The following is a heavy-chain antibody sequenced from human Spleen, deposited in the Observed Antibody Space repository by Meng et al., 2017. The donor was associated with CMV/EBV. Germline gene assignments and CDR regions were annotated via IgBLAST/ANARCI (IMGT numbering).Heavy chain of an antibody. CDR3: AKTLNGYGGEDS. J-gene: IGHJ4*02. CDR1: GFTFNSYA. D-gene: IGHD5-18*01. CDR2: ISDSGDSP. V-gene: IGHV3-23*01. Sequence: GESLKISCTASGFTFNSYAMTWVRQAPGKGLEWVSLISDSGDSPYYADSVKGRFIISRDNSKNMVYLQMKSLRADDTAIYYCAKTLNGYGGEDSWGQGTLVTVSS.